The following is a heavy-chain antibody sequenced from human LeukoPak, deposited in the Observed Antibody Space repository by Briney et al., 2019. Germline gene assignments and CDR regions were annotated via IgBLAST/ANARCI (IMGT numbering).Heavy chain of an antibody. V-gene: IGHV1-24*01. CDR3: AREYYDSSGYYGNYYFDY. D-gene: IGHD3-22*01. CDR1: GYTLTELS. Sequence: ASVKVSCKVSGYTLTELSMHWVRQAPGKGLEWMGGFDPEDGETIYAQKFQGRVTITADKSTSTAYMELSSLRSEDTAVYYCAREYYDSSGYYGNYYFDYWGQGTLVTVSS. CDR2: FDPEDGET. J-gene: IGHJ4*02.